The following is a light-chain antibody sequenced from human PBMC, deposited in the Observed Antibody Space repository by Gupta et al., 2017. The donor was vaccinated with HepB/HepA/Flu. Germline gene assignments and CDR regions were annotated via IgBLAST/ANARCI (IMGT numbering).Light chain of an antibody. CDR1: TAAVTCGHF. J-gene: IGLJ1*01. V-gene: IGLV7-46*01. Sequence: QAVVTQEPSLTVSPGWPVTLTCGSNTAAVTCGHFPYWFQPKPGQAHRALIYDTSNKHSLTPARFSGSLLGGKAARTLSGAQPEDEAEYYCWRSYSGAPYVFGTGTKVTVL. CDR3: WRSYSGAPYV. CDR2: DTS.